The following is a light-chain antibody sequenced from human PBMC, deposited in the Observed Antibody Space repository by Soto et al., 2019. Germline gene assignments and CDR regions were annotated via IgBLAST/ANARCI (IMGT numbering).Light chain of an antibody. J-gene: IGLJ1*01. CDR2: DVT. CDR1: SSDVGGYNY. CDR3: CSYTTSNTRQIV. V-gene: IGLV2-14*01. Sequence: QSALTQPASVSGSPGQSITISCTGTSSDVGGYNYVSWYQQQPGKAPKFMIYDVTNRPSGVSNRFSGSKSGNTASLTISGLQAEDEADYSCCSYTTSNTRQIVFGTGTKLTVL.